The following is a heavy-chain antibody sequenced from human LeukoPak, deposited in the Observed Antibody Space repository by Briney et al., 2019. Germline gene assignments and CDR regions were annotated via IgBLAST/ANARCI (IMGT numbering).Heavy chain of an antibody. CDR3: ARGRTRANKRYDY. Sequence: SETLSLTCAVYGGSFSGYYWSWIRQPPGKGLEWIGEINHSGSTNYNPSLKSRVTISVDTSKSQFSLKLSSVTAADTAVYYCARGRTRANKRYDYWGQGTLVTVSS. V-gene: IGHV4-34*01. CDR2: INHSGST. J-gene: IGHJ4*02. CDR1: GGSFSGYY. D-gene: IGHD1-1*01.